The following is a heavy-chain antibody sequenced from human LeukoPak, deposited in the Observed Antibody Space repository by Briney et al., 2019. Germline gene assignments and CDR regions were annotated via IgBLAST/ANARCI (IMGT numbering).Heavy chain of an antibody. V-gene: IGHV3-21*01. CDR1: GFTFSIYA. J-gene: IGHJ4*02. CDR2: ISSSSSYI. CDR3: AREWSRFTPPDY. D-gene: IGHD2-8*01. Sequence: PGGSLRLSCAASGFTFSIYAMSWVRQAPGKGLEWVSSISSSSSYIYYADSVKGRFTISRDNAKNSLYLQMNSLRAEDTAVYYCAREWSRFTPPDYWGQGTLVTVSS.